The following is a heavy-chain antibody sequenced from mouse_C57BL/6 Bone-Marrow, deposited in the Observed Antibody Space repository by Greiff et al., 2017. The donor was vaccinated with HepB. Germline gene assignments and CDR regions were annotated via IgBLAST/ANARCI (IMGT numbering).Heavy chain of an antibody. CDR2: INPSNGGT. Sequence: QVQLQQSGTELVKPGASVKLSCKASGYTFTSYWMHWVKQRPGQGLEWIGNINPSNGGTNYNEKFKSKATLTVDKSSSTAYMQLSSLTSEDAAVYDCARRQLSLPYYAMDYWGQGTSVTVSS. CDR3: ARRQLSLPYYAMDY. D-gene: IGHD3-2*02. CDR1: GYTFTSYW. J-gene: IGHJ4*01. V-gene: IGHV1-53*01.